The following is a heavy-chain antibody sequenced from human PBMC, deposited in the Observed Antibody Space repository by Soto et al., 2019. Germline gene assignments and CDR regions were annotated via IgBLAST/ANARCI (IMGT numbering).Heavy chain of an antibody. CDR3: AREDIEATIHFDY. CDR2: IWYDGSNK. D-gene: IGHD5-12*01. CDR1: GFTFSSYG. Sequence: PGGSLRLSCAASGFTFSSYGMHWVRQAPGKGLEWVAVIWYDGSNKYYADSVKGRFTISRDNSKNTLYLQMNSLRAEDTAVYYCAREDIEATIHFDYWGQGTLVTVSS. J-gene: IGHJ4*02. V-gene: IGHV3-33*01.